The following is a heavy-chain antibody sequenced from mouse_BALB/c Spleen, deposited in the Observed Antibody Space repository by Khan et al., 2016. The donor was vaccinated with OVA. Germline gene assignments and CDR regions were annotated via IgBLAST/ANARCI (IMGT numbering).Heavy chain of an antibody. CDR3: ARDDGYSLFAY. CDR1: DYTFTDYP. J-gene: IGHJ3*01. Sequence: QVQLKESGPELVRPGVSVKISCKGSDYTFTDYPMHWVQRSHAKSLEWIGAVSTYYGNANYNQKFKGKAIMTVDKSSSTAYLELARLTSEDSAIYYCARDDGYSLFAYWGQGTLVTVSA. D-gene: IGHD2-3*01. CDR2: VSTYYGNA. V-gene: IGHV1S137*01.